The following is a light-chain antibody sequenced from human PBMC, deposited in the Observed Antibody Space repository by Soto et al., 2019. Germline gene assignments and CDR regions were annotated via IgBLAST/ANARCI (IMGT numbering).Light chain of an antibody. CDR3: PQRRHWPKLT. Sequence: EIVLTQSPATLSLSPGERATLSCRASQSVSSYLAWYQQKPGQAPRLLIYDASNRATGIPARFSGSGSGTDFTLTISSLEPEDFAVYYCPQRRHWPKLTFGGGTKVEIK. J-gene: IGKJ4*01. CDR1: QSVSSY. V-gene: IGKV3-11*01. CDR2: DAS.